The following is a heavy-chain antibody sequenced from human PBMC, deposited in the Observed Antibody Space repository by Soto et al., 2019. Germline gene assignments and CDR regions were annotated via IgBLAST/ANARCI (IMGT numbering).Heavy chain of an antibody. V-gene: IGHV4-59*01. D-gene: IGHD3-16*01. CDR2: IYYSGST. Sequence: SETLSLTCTVSGGSISSYYWSWIRQPPGKGLEWIGYIYYSGSTNYNPSLKSRVTISVDTSKNQFSLKLSSVTAADTAVYYCARPPFFGGFTLFHPGGREPLVTVS. CDR3: ARPPFFGGFTLFHP. J-gene: IGHJ5*02. CDR1: GGSISSYY.